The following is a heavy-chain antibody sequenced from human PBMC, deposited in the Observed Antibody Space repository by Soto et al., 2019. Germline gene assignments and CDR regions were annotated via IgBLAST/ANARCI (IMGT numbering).Heavy chain of an antibody. CDR1: GYTFTSYG. Sequence: GASVKVSCKASGYTFTSYGISWVRQAPGQGLEWMGWISAYNGNTNYAQKLQGRVTMTTGTSTSTAYTELSSLGSEDTAVYYCGYDSSGYRDAFDIWGQGTMVTVSS. V-gene: IGHV1-18*01. CDR3: GYDSSGYRDAFDI. D-gene: IGHD3-22*01. J-gene: IGHJ3*02. CDR2: ISAYNGNT.